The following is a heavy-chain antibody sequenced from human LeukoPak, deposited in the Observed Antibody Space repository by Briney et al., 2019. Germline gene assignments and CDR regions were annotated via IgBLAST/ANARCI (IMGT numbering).Heavy chain of an antibody. CDR2: IWYDGSNK. D-gene: IGHD3-3*01. Sequence: GGSLRLSCAASGSNFSNYGMHWVRQAPGKGLEWVAVIWYDGSNKYYAGSVKGRFTISRDNSKNTLYLQMNSLRAEDTAVYCCARDQGITIFGVVIAYYYYYGMDVWGQGTTVTVSS. CDR1: GSNFSNYG. CDR3: ARDQGITIFGVVIAYYYYYGMDV. V-gene: IGHV3-33*01. J-gene: IGHJ6*02.